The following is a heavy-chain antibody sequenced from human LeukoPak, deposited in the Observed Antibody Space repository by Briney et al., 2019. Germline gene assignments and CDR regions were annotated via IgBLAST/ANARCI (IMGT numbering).Heavy chain of an antibody. Sequence: ETLSLTCALYGGSFSGYNWSWIRQPPGKGLEWVSAISGSGGSTYYADSVKGRFTISRDNSKNTLYLQMNSLRAEDTAVYYCAKDGGEYYDILTGYYPRLYYMDVWGKGTTVTISS. CDR3: AKDGGEYYDILTGYYPRLYYMDV. D-gene: IGHD3-9*01. CDR2: ISGSGGST. CDR1: GGSFSGYN. J-gene: IGHJ6*03. V-gene: IGHV3-23*01.